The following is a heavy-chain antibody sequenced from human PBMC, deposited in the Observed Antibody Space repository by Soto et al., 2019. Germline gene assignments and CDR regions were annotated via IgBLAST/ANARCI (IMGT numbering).Heavy chain of an antibody. Sequence: SETLALTCTVSGGSISSYHWSWIRQSAGKGLEWIGRIYTSGNTHYNPSLKSRVTVSIDTSKNQFFLTVNSVTAADSAVYYCARESGDKRDYEAYSGNGTPATVS. CDR2: IYTSGNT. D-gene: IGHD4-17*01. J-gene: IGHJ4*01. CDR1: GGSISSYH. V-gene: IGHV4-4*07. CDR3: ARESGDKRDYEAY.